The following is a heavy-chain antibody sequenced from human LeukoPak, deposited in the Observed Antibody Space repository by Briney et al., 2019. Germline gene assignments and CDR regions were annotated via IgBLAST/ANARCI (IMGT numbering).Heavy chain of an antibody. J-gene: IGHJ4*02. Sequence: SETLSLTCTVSGGSISSSSYYWGWIRQPPGKGLEWIGYISYSGSSNYNPSLKSRVSISVDTSKNQFSDTAVYYCARVSWPPGSSWYYFDYWGQGTLVTVSS. CDR2: ISYSGSS. D-gene: IGHD3-10*01. CDR3: SWYYFDY. CDR1: GGSISSSSYY. V-gene: IGHV4-61*05.